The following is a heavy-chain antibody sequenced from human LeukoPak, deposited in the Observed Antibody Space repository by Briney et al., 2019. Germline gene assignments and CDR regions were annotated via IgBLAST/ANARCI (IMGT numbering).Heavy chain of an antibody. D-gene: IGHD3-22*01. J-gene: IGHJ3*02. CDR3: ARERAPYYYDSSGSPRPYAFDI. V-gene: IGHV1-3*01. CDR1: GYTFTNYA. CDR2: INAGNGNT. Sequence: GASVKVSCKASGYTFTNYAIHWVRQAPGQRLEWMGWINAGNGNTKYSQKFQGRVTITRDTSASTAYMELSSLRSEDTAVYYCARERAPYYYDSSGSPRPYAFDICGQGTMVTVSS.